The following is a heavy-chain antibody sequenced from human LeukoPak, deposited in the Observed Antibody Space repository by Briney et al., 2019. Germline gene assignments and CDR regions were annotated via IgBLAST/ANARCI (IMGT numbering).Heavy chain of an antibody. CDR3: ARGQAVAGPFDY. CDR1: GGSLSSYY. CDR2: IYTSGST. V-gene: IGHV4-4*07. Sequence: SETLSLTCTVSGGSLSSYYWSWIRQPAGKGLEWIGRIYTSGSTNYNPSLKSRVPISVDKSKNQFSLKLSSVTAADTAVYYCARGQAVAGPFDYWGQGTLVTVSS. D-gene: IGHD6-19*01. J-gene: IGHJ4*02.